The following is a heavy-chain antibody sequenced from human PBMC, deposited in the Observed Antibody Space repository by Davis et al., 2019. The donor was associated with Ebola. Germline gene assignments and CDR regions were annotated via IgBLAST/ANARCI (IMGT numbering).Heavy chain of an antibody. CDR3: AKALGSGTYNAVDV. CDR1: GFTFRSYG. J-gene: IGHJ6*02. CDR2: ISYDGSNK. D-gene: IGHD2-15*01. V-gene: IGHV3-30*18. Sequence: GESLKISCAASGFTFRSYGMYWVRQAPGKGPEWVAVISYDGSNKYYAESVKGRFTISRDNSENTLYLQMNSLRADDTAVYYCAKALGSGTYNAVDVWGQGTTVTVSS.